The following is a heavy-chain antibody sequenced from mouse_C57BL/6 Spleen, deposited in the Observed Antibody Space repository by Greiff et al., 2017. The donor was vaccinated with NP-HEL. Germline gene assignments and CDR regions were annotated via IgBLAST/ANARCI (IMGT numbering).Heavy chain of an antibody. CDR3: ARGGRKQDPGFAY. Sequence: EVNVVESGGGLVKPGGSLKLSCAASGFTFSSYAMSWVRQTPEKRLEWVATISDGGSYTYYPDNVKGRFTISRDKAKNKLYLQMSQLKSEDTAMYYCARGGRKQDPGFAYWGQGTLVTVSA. J-gene: IGHJ3*01. CDR2: ISDGGSYT. CDR1: GFTFSSYA. V-gene: IGHV5-4*03.